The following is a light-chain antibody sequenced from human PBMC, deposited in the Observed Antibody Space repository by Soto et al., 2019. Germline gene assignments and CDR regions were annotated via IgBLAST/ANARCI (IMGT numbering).Light chain of an antibody. CDR3: CSYAGSYTLV. Sequence: QSVLTQPRSVSGSPGQSVTISCTGTSSDVGGYNYVSWYQQHPGKAPKLMIYDVTKRPSGVPDRFSGSKSDNTASLTISGLQAEDEADYHCCSYAGSYTLVFGGGTKLTVL. CDR1: SSDVGGYNY. CDR2: DVT. V-gene: IGLV2-11*01. J-gene: IGLJ2*01.